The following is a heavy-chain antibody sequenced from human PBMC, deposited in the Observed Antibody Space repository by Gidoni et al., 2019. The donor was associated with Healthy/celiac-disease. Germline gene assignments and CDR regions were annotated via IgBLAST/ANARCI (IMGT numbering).Heavy chain of an antibody. J-gene: IGHJ4*02. V-gene: IGHV4-34*01. CDR1: GGSFSGYY. CDR2: INHSGST. CDR3: ARVLRVRLLDY. Sequence: QVQLQQWGAGLLKPSETLSLTCAVYGGSFSGYYWSWIRQPPGKGLEWIGEINHSGSTNYNPSLKSRVTISVDTSKNQFSLKLSSVTAADTAVYYCARVLRVRLLDYWGQGTLVTVSS. D-gene: IGHD6-25*01.